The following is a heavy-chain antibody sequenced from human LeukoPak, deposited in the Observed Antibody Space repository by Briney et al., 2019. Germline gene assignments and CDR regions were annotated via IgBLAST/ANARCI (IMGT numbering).Heavy chain of an antibody. CDR1: GLTFSSYS. CDR2: ISSSSSYI. J-gene: IGHJ4*02. CDR3: ARDHPAAGMSDY. V-gene: IGHV3-21*01. D-gene: IGHD6-13*01. Sequence: GGSLRLSCAASGLTFSSYSMNWVRQAPGKGLEWVSSISSSSSYIYYADSVKGRFTISRDNAKNSLYLQMNSLRAEDTAVYYCARDHPAAGMSDYWGQGTLVTVSS.